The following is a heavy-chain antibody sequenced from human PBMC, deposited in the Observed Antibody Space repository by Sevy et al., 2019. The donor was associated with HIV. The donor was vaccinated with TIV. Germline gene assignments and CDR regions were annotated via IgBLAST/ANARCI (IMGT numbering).Heavy chain of an antibody. J-gene: IGHJ4*02. Sequence: GGSLRLSCAASGFTFNVYGMHWVRQAPGKGLEWVATMKEDGSERNYVDSVKGRFTISRDNAKNSLYLQMNSLRAEDTAVYYCVREGVGGYSYSLDCWGQGTLVTVSS. CDR2: MKEDGSER. D-gene: IGHD5-18*01. V-gene: IGHV3-7*01. CDR1: GFTFNVYG. CDR3: VREGVGGYSYSLDC.